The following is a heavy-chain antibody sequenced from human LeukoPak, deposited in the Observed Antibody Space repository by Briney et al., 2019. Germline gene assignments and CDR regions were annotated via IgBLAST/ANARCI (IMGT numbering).Heavy chain of an antibody. J-gene: IGHJ4*02. CDR3: ARGLKRAWEIVVGNFDY. CDR1: GFTFSSYW. D-gene: IGHD3-22*01. Sequence: PGGSLRLSCAASGFTFSSYWMSWVRQAPGKGLEWVANIKQDGSENYYVDSVKGRFTISRDNAKNSLYLQMNSLRAEDTAVYYCARGLKRAWEIVVGNFDYWGQGTLVTVSS. CDR2: IKQDGSEN. V-gene: IGHV3-7*01.